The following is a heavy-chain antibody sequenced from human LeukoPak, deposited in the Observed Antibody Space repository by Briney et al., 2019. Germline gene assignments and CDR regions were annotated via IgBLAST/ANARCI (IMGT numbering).Heavy chain of an antibody. J-gene: IGHJ4*02. D-gene: IGHD3-10*01. CDR2: ISGSGGST. CDR3: AKDSYGSGSYLFDY. Sequence: GGSLRLSCAASGFTFCSYAMSWVPQAPGKGLEWVSAISGSGGSTYYADTVKGRFTISRDNSKNTLYLQMNSLRAEDTAVYYCAKDSYGSGSYLFDYWGQGTLVTVSS. V-gene: IGHV3-23*01. CDR1: GFTFCSYA.